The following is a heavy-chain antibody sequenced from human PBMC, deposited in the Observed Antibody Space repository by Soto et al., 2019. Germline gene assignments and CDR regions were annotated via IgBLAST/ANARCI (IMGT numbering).Heavy chain of an antibody. CDR1: GGTISSYY. V-gene: IGHV4-59*01. CDR2: IYYSGST. CDR3: ARVDCSGGSCYDY. J-gene: IGHJ4*02. Sequence: SGTTYLASTVSGGTISSYYWGGIRQPPGKGLEWIGYIYYSGSTNYNPSLKSRVTISVDTSKNQFSLKLSSVTAADTAVYYCARVDCSGGSCYDYWGQGTLVTVSS. D-gene: IGHD2-15*01.